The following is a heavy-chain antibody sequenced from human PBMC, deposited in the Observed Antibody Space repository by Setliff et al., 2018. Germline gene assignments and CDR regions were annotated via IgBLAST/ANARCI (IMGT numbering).Heavy chain of an antibody. CDR2: VYYTGRT. Sequence: PSETLSLTCNVSGGSVSSGYYYWDWIRQPPGKGLEWIGTVYYTGRTYYNPSLKSRVTIAVDAPDNHFSLKLRSVTAADTAVYYCARAPNDLRVDWLFNNYFDYWGHGTLVTVSS. D-gene: IGHD3-9*01. CDR3: ARAPNDLRVDWLFNNYFDY. CDR1: GGSVSSGYYY. J-gene: IGHJ4*01. V-gene: IGHV4-39*02.